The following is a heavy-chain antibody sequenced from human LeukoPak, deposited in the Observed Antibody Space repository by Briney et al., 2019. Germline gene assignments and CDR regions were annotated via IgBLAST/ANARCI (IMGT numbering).Heavy chain of an antibody. CDR1: GFTFSDYY. V-gene: IGHV3-11*04. J-gene: IGHJ4*02. CDR2: ISSSGSTI. CDR3: ARDGVYSYGHTDY. D-gene: IGHD5-18*01. Sequence: TGGSLRLSCAASGFTFSDYYMSWIRQAPGEGLEWVSYISSSGSTIYYADSVKGRFTISRDNAKNSLYLQMNSLRAEDTAVYYCARDGVYSYGHTDYWGQGTLVTVSS.